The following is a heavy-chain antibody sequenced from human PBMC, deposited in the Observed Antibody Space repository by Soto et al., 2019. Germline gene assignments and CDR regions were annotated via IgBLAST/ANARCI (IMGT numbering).Heavy chain of an antibody. Sequence: GASVKVSCKASGYTFTSYYMHWVRQAPGQGLEWMGIINPSGGSTSYAQKFQGRVTMTRDTSTSTVYMELSSLRSEDTAMYYCARNEDSRDVPVTYGMDVWGQGTTVTVS. CDR2: INPSGGST. V-gene: IGHV1-46*01. CDR3: ARNEDSRDVPVTYGMDV. CDR1: GYTFTSYY. D-gene: IGHD4-4*01. J-gene: IGHJ6*02.